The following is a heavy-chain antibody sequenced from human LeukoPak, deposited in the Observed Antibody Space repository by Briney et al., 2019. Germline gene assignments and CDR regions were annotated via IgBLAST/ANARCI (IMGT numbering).Heavy chain of an antibody. D-gene: IGHD6-19*01. V-gene: IGHV4-34*01. CDR1: GGSFSDYY. J-gene: IGHJ3*02. CDR2: INHSGST. CDR3: ARKQWLVLADVFDI. Sequence: PSETLSLTCAVFGGSFSDYYWTWIRQPPGKGLEWIGEINHSGSTNYNPSLKSRVTISIDTSKNQFSLRLSSVTAADTAVYYCARKQWLVLADVFDIGGQGTMVTVSS.